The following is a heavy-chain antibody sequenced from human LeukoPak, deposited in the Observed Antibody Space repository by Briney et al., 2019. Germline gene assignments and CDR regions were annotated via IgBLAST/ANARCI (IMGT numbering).Heavy chain of an antibody. CDR1: GFIFDDYA. J-gene: IGHJ4*02. V-gene: IGHV3-9*01. CDR3: AKGPGMATVKRYLDY. D-gene: IGHD5-24*01. CDR2: LSWNSGSI. Sequence: PGGSLRLSCAASGFIFDDYAMHWVRQAPGKGLEWVSGLSWNSGSIDYADSVKGRFTISRDNAKNSLYLQMNSLRAEDTALYYCAKGPGMATVKRYLDYWGQGTLVTVSS.